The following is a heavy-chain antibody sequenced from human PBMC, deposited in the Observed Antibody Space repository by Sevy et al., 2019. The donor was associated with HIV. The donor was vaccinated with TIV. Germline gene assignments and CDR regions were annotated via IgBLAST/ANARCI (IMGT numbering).Heavy chain of an antibody. D-gene: IGHD2-2*01. Sequence: GGSLRLSCAASGFTFSSYAMSWVCQAPGKGLEWVSAISGSGGSTYYADSVKGRFTISRDNSKNTLYLQMNSLRAEDTAVYYCATLNIVVVPAAPTTWGQGTLVTVSS. J-gene: IGHJ5*02. CDR3: ATLNIVVVPAAPTT. CDR2: ISGSGGST. CDR1: GFTFSSYA. V-gene: IGHV3-23*01.